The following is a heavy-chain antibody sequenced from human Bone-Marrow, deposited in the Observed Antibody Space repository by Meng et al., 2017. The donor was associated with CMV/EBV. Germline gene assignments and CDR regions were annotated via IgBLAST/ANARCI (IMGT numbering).Heavy chain of an antibody. CDR2: ISYDGSNK. V-gene: IGHV3-30*04. D-gene: IGHD3-22*01. CDR1: GFTFSSYA. J-gene: IGHJ4*02. Sequence: GESLKISCAASGFTFSSYAMHWVRQAPGKGLEWVAVISYDGSNKYYADSVKGRFTISRDNSKNTLYLQMNSLRAEDTAVYYCARNGFGYYYDSSGDHWGQGTLVTVSS. CDR3: ARNGFGYYYDSSGDH.